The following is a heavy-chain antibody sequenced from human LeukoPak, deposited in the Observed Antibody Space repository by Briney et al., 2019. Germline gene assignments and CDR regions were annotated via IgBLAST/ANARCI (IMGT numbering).Heavy chain of an antibody. CDR2: INHSGST. D-gene: IGHD6-19*01. V-gene: IGHV4-34*01. J-gene: IGHJ4*02. Sequence: SETLSLTCAVYGGSFSGYYWSWIRQPPGKGLEWIGEINHSGSTNYNPSLKSRVTISVDTSKNQFSLKLSSVTAADTAVYYCARGFKQWPVRMPFDYWGQGTLVTVSS. CDR1: GGSFSGYY. CDR3: ARGFKQWPVRMPFDY.